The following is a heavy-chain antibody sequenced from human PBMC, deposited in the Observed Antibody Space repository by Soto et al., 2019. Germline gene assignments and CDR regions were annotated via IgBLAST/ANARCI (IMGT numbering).Heavy chain of an antibody. J-gene: IGHJ4*02. D-gene: IGHD1-26*01. Sequence: GGSLRLSCVASGFTFSSYGMHWVRQAPGKGPEWVAIISYDGSNTYYADSVKGRFTISRDNSKNTLYLQMNSLRAEDTSVYYCAKEGGLSGSYYISSSYYFDYWGQGTLVTVSS. CDR2: ISYDGSNT. V-gene: IGHV3-30*18. CDR3: AKEGGLSGSYYISSSYYFDY. CDR1: GFTFSSYG.